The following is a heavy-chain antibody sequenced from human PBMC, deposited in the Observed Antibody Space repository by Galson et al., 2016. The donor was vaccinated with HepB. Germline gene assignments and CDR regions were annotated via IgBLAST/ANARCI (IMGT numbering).Heavy chain of an antibody. CDR2: IYTTGTP. CDR1: GASVNRGSSY. Sequence: TLSLTCSVSGASVNRGSSYWTWIRQPAGKGLEWIGRIYTTGTPNYNPSFKGRVTISMDTSKNQLSLIVTSVTAADTAVYFCARPKWNFVSAEFDPWGQGTRVTVSS. J-gene: IGHJ5*02. V-gene: IGHV4-61*02. D-gene: IGHD1-7*01. CDR3: ARPKWNFVSAEFDP.